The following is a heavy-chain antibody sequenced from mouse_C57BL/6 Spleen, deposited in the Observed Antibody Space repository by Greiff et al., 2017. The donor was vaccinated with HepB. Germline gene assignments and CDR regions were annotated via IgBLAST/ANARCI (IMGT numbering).Heavy chain of an antibody. J-gene: IGHJ3*01. Sequence: EVKLVESGPGMVKPSQSLSLTCTVTGYSITSGYDWHWIRHFPGNILEWMGYISYSGSTNYNPSLKSRISITHDTSKNHFFLKLNSVTTEDTATYYCAREEGYGSPWFAYWGQGTLVTVSA. V-gene: IGHV3-1*01. D-gene: IGHD1-1*02. CDR1: GYSITSGYD. CDR2: ISYSGST. CDR3: AREEGYGSPWFAY.